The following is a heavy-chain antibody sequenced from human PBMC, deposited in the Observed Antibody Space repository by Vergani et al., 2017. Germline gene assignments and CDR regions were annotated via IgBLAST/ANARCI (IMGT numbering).Heavy chain of an antibody. D-gene: IGHD6-19*01. CDR2: IYYSGST. V-gene: IGHV4-59*01. J-gene: IGHJ3*02. CDR3: ARHHQHIAVAVYDAFDI. CDR1: GGSISSYY. Sequence: QVQLQESGPGLVKPSETLSLTCTVSGGSISSYYWSWIRQPPGKGLEWIGYIYYSGSTNYNPSLKSRVTISVDTSKNQFSLKLSSVTAADTAVYYCARHHQHIAVAVYDAFDIWGQGTMVTVSS.